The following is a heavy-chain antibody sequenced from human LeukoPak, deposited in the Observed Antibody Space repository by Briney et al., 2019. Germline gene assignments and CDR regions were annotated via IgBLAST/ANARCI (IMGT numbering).Heavy chain of an antibody. Sequence: GGTLRLSCAASGFSFSSYAMSWVRQAPGKGLEWVTLVSNDGSHQYYADSVKGRFTISRDNSKNTLYLQMNSLRPDDTAVYYCAQSPWELSDDYWGQGLLVTVSS. CDR2: VSNDGSHQ. V-gene: IGHV3-30*03. CDR1: GFSFSSYA. J-gene: IGHJ4*02. D-gene: IGHD1-26*01. CDR3: AQSPWELSDDY.